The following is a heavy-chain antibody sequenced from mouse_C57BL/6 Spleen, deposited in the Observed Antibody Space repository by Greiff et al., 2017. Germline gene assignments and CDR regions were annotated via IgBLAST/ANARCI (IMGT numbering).Heavy chain of an antibody. Sequence: QVQLQQPGAELVKPGASVKMSCKASGYTFTSYWITWVKQRPGQGLEWIGDIYPGSGSTNYNEKFKSKATLTVDTSSSTAYMQLSSLTSEDSAVYDCARGITTVVAPFDCWGQGTTLTVSS. V-gene: IGHV1-55*01. J-gene: IGHJ2*01. CDR2: IYPGSGST. CDR3: ARGITTVVAPFDC. CDR1: GYTFTSYW. D-gene: IGHD1-1*01.